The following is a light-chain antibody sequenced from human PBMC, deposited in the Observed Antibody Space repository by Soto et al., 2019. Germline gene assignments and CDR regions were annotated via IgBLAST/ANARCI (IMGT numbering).Light chain of an antibody. V-gene: IGKV3-20*01. CDR3: QHYGTSAL. J-gene: IGKJ3*01. CDR2: GAS. CDR1: QSVSSSY. Sequence: EIVLTQSPGTLSLSPGERATLSCRASQSVSSSYLAWYQQKPGQAPRLLIYGASSRATGIPDRFSVSASGKDFTLTISRLEPEDLAVYYCQHYGTSALFGPGTKVDIK.